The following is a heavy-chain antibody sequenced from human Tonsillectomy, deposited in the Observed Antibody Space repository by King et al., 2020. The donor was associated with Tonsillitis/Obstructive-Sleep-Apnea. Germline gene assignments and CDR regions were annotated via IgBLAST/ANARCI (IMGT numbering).Heavy chain of an antibody. CDR1: GGSVSSGSYY. D-gene: IGHD1-20*01. J-gene: IGHJ4*02. CDR2: IYYSGST. V-gene: IGHV4-61*01. CDR3: ARAPYNWNPYYFDY. Sequence: QLQESGQGLVKPSETLSLTCTVSGGSVSSGSYYWSWIRQPPGKGLEWIGYIYYSGSTNYNPSLKSRVTISVDTSKNQFSLKLSSVTAADTAVYYCARAPYNWNPYYFDYWGQGTLVTVSS.